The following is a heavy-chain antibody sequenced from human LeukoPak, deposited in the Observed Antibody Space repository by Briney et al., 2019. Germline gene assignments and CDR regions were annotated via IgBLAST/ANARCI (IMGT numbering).Heavy chain of an antibody. J-gene: IGHJ6*02. D-gene: IGHD5-24*01. CDR1: GGTFGSYA. Sequence: SVKVSCKASGGTFGSYAISWVRQAPGQGLEWMGRIIPILGIANYAQKFQGRVTITADKSTSTAYMELSSLRSEDTAVYYCARAKEMATIHYYYYYGMDVWGQGTTVTVSS. V-gene: IGHV1-69*04. CDR3: ARAKEMATIHYYYYYGMDV. CDR2: IIPILGIA.